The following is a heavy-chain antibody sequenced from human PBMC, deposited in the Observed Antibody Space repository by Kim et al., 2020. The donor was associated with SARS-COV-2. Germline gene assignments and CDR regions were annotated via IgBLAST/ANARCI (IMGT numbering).Heavy chain of an antibody. CDR2: IYPDEYRT. CDR1: GYSFSKYW. V-gene: IGHV5-51*01. Sequence: GESLKISCQGSGYSFSKYWIGWVRQMPEKGLEWMGMIYPDEYRTKYSPSFQGQVTISADMSISTTYLQLSSLQASDTAIYYCARHGLRGCSGGPCYLSFYYYGMDVWGQGTTVTVSS. CDR3: ARHGLRGCSGGPCYLSFYYYGMDV. J-gene: IGHJ6*02. D-gene: IGHD2-15*01.